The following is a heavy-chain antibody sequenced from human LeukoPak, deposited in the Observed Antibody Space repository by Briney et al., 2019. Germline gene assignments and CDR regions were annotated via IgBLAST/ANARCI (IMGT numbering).Heavy chain of an antibody. J-gene: IGHJ4*02. Sequence: SGTLSLTCTVSGGSISSSSYYWGWIRQPPGEGLEWIGSIYYSGSTYYNPSLKSRVTISVDTSKNQFSLKLSSVTAADTAVYYCARDRLRWPKIDYWGQGTLVTVSS. CDR1: GGSISSSSYY. D-gene: IGHD4-23*01. V-gene: IGHV4-39*02. CDR3: ARDRLRWPKIDY. CDR2: IYYSGST.